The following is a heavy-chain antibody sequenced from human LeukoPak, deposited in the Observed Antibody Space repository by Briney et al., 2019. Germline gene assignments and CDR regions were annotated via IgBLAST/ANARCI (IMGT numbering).Heavy chain of an antibody. Sequence: GGSLRLSCAASGFNFRSYAMSWVRQAPGKGLEWVSTVTGGAVATYYADSVRGRHTISRDNSKNTLYLQMNSLRAEDTTVYYCARDSPLKGYNSGWATNSFDFWGQGTLVTVSS. D-gene: IGHD6-19*01. V-gene: IGHV3-23*01. CDR1: GFNFRSYA. CDR3: ARDSPLKGYNSGWATNSFDF. J-gene: IGHJ4*02. CDR2: VTGGAVAT.